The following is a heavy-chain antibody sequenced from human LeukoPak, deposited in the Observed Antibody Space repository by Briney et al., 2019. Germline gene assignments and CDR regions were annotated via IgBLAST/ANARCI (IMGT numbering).Heavy chain of an antibody. J-gene: IGHJ6*03. CDR1: GGSFSGYY. CDR2: INHSGST. D-gene: IGHD3-3*01. Sequence: SETLSLTCAVYGGSFSGYYWSWIRQPPGKGLECIGEINHSGSTNYNPSLKSRVTISVDTSKNQFSLKLSSVTAADTAVYYCARVVTIFGVVIGWYYYYMDVWGKGTTVTVSS. CDR3: ARVVTIFGVVIGWYYYYMDV. V-gene: IGHV4-34*01.